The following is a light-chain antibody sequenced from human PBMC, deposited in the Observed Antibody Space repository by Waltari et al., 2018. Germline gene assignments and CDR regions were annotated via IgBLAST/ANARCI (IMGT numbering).Light chain of an antibody. V-gene: IGLV1-47*01. CDR2: RNT. Sequence: QSVLTQPPSASGTPGQRVTISCSGSSPNIGSHFVYWYQQLPGTAPKLLIYRNTQRPSGVPDRFSGSKSGTSASLAISGLRSEDEADYYCAAWDDSLSGPVFGGGTKLTVL. J-gene: IGLJ2*01. CDR1: SPNIGSHF. CDR3: AAWDDSLSGPV.